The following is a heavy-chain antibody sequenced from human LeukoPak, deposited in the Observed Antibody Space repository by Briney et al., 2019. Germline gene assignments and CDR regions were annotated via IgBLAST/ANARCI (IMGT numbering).Heavy chain of an antibody. V-gene: IGHV4-59*08. Sequence: SETLSLTCAVYGGSFTEYHWSWIRQPPGKGLEWLGYIYYGGSTNYNPSLKSRVTISVDTSKDQFSLELSSVTAADTAVYYCARSREAVYYFDCWGQGTLVTVSS. CDR3: ARSREAVYYFDC. J-gene: IGHJ4*02. CDR1: GGSFTEYH. CDR2: IYYGGST. D-gene: IGHD2-15*01.